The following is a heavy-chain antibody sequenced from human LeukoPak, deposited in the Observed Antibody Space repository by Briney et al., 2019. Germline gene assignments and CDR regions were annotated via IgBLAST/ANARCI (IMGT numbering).Heavy chain of an antibody. V-gene: IGHV4-39*07. CDR2: IYYSGST. Sequence: SETLSLTCTVSGGSISSSSYYWGWIRQPPGKGLEWIGSIYYSGSTYYNPSLKSRVTISVDTSKNQFSLKLSSVTAADTAVYYCARDPARIYDYVWGSYRYRDAFDIWGQGTMVTVSS. D-gene: IGHD3-16*02. CDR1: GGSISSSSYY. J-gene: IGHJ3*02. CDR3: ARDPARIYDYVWGSYRYRDAFDI.